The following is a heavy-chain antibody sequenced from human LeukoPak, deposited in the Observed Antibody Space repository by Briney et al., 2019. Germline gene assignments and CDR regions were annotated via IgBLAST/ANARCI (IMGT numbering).Heavy chain of an antibody. CDR1: GFTFSSYE. D-gene: IGHD5-18*01. CDR2: ISGNGSPI. J-gene: IGHJ4*02. Sequence: GGSLRLSCAASGFTFSSYEMNWARQAPGKGLEWVSYISGNGSPIYYADSVKGRFTISRDNSKNSLFLQLNSLRADDTAVYYCARDPEFSYGYYFDYWGQGTLVTVSS. CDR3: ARDPEFSYGYYFDY. V-gene: IGHV3-48*03.